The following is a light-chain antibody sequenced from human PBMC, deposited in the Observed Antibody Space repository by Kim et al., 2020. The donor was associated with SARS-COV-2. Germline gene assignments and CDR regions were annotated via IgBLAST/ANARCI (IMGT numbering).Light chain of an antibody. Sequence: SYELTQPPSVSVSPGQTARITCSGDALPKQYAYWYQQKPGQAPVLVIYKDSERPSGIPERFSGSSSGTTVTLTISGVQAEDEADYYCQSADSSGTYHWVFGGGTQLTFL. V-gene: IGLV3-25*03. J-gene: IGLJ3*02. CDR1: ALPKQY. CDR3: QSADSSGTYHWV. CDR2: KDS.